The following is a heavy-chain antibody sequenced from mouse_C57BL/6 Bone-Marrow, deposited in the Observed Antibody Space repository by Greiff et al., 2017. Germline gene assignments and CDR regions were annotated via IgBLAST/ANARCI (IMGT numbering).Heavy chain of an antibody. D-gene: IGHD3-1*01. Sequence: EVQLQQSGPELVKPGASVKISCKASGYTFTDYYMNWVKQSHGKSLEWIGDINPNNGGTSYNQKFKGKATLTVDKSSSTAYMELRSLTSEDSAVYYCAREDFGRFAYWGQGTLVTVSA. V-gene: IGHV1-26*01. CDR1: GYTFTDYY. CDR3: AREDFGRFAY. J-gene: IGHJ3*01. CDR2: INPNNGGT.